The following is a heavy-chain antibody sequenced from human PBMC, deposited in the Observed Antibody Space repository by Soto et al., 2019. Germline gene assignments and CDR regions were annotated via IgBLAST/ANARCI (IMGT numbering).Heavy chain of an antibody. CDR1: GGTFSSYA. Sequence: SVKVSCKASGGTFSSYAISWVRQAPGQGLEWMGGIIPIFGTANYAQKFQGRVTITADKSTSTAYMELSSLRSEDTAVYYCARGPPWYYDSSGYPYYFDYWGQGTLVTLSS. D-gene: IGHD3-22*01. CDR3: ARGPPWYYDSSGYPYYFDY. CDR2: IIPIFGTA. J-gene: IGHJ4*02. V-gene: IGHV1-69*06.